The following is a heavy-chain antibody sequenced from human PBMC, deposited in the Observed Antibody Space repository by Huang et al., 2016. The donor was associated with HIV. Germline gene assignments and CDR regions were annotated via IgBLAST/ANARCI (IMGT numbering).Heavy chain of an antibody. CDR2: ISASSGDT. Sequence: QIQLMQSGPELKQPGASVKVSCKASGYTFTSYGITWVRQASGQGPEWMGWISASSGDTEYAQKFQGRVTLTTDTSTNIAYMELRSLRADDTAKYYCARDPKYHRIGYYRQRRGIDIWGQGTMVSVSS. V-gene: IGHV1-18*01. CDR3: ARDPKYHRIGYYRQRRGIDI. D-gene: IGHD3-22*01. CDR1: GYTFTSYG. J-gene: IGHJ3*02.